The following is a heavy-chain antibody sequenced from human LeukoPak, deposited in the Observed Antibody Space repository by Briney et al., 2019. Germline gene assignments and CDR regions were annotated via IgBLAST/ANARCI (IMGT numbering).Heavy chain of an antibody. V-gene: IGHV4-59*11. CDR1: GGSISSHY. CDR3: ARLSQGKWELYFDY. Sequence: SETLSLTCTVSGGSISSHYWSWIRQPPGKGLKWIGYIYYSGSTNYNPSLKSRVTISVDTSKNQFSLKLSSVTAADTAVYYCARLSQGKWELYFDYWGQGTLVTVSS. J-gene: IGHJ4*02. CDR2: IYYSGST. D-gene: IGHD1-26*01.